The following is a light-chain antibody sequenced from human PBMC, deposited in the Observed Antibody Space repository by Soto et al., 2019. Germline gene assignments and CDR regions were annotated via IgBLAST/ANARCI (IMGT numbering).Light chain of an antibody. V-gene: IGKV1-9*01. CDR1: QGLSSD. CDR2: AAS. J-gene: IGKJ5*01. CDR3: QHLRIYPIT. Sequence: DIQLTQSPSFLSSSVGERVTLTCRASQGLSSDLAWYQQKQGSAPKLLLYAASTFQSGVPSWFSGRGSRTEFTLTISRLHHEYFANYCCQHLRIYPITFGQWTRLEIK.